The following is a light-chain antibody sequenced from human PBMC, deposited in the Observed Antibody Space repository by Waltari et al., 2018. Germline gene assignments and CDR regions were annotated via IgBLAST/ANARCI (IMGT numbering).Light chain of an antibody. V-gene: IGKV3-20*01. Sequence: EIVLTPSPGTLSLSPGQCATLSCRASQSVSSSYLAWYQQKPGQAPRLLIHGASSRATGIPARFSGSGSGTDFTHTISRLEPEDFAVYYCQQYGRSWNTFGQGTKLEIK. CDR3: QQYGRSWNT. J-gene: IGKJ2*01. CDR1: QSVSSSY. CDR2: GAS.